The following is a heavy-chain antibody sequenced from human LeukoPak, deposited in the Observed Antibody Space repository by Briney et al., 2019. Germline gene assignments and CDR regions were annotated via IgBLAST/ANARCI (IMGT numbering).Heavy chain of an antibody. Sequence: GGSLRLSCAASGFTFSSYAMHWVRQAPGKGLEWVAVISYDRSNKYYADSVRGRFTISRDNSKNTLYLQMNSLRAEDTAVYYCARVSLRFLEWFSMDVWGQGTTVTVSS. V-gene: IGHV3-30-3*01. CDR1: GFTFSSYA. D-gene: IGHD3-3*01. CDR2: ISYDRSNK. CDR3: ARVSLRFLEWFSMDV. J-gene: IGHJ6*02.